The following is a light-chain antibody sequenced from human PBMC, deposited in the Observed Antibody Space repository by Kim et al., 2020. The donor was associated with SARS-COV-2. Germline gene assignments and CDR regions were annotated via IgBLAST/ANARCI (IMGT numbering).Light chain of an antibody. V-gene: IGLV3-19*01. CDR3: NSRDSTGKRWV. J-gene: IGLJ1*01. CDR1: SLRSYY. Sequence: SSELTQDPAVSVALGQTVKITCQGDSLRSYYASWYQQKPGQAPILVIYGRNNRPSGIPDRFSGSSSVNTASLTINGAQAEDEADYYCNSRDSTGKRWVFG. CDR2: GRN.